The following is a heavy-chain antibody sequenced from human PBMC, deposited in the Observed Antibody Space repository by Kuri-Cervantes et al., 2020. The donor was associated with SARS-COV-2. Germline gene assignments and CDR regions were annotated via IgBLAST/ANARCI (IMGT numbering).Heavy chain of an antibody. J-gene: IGHJ3*02. V-gene: IGHV3-30*04. D-gene: IGHD3-9*01. CDR3: ARDPDDILTGYGAFDI. CDR1: GFTFSSYA. CDR2: IWYDGSNK. Sequence: GGSLRLSCAASGFTFSSYAMHWVRQAPGKGLEWVAVIWYDGSNKYYADSVKGRFTISRDNSKNTLYLQMSSLRAEDTAVYYCARDPDDILTGYGAFDIWGQGTMVTVSS.